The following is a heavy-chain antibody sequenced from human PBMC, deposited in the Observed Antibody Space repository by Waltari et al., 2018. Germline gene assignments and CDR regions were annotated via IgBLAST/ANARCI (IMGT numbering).Heavy chain of an antibody. CDR3: AKDAFGNTYLDH. D-gene: IGHD3-10*01. Sequence: QVHLVESGGGVVQPGMSLRLSCSAYGFSLSNFGMHWVRQAPGKGLEWVALAFFDGIKTDYADSVRGRFTISRDNSKNTLYLDINNLRVDDTGIYYCAKDAFGNTYLDHWGQGTVVTVSS. CDR1: GFSLSNFG. J-gene: IGHJ5*02. CDR2: AFFDGIKT. V-gene: IGHV3-30*18.